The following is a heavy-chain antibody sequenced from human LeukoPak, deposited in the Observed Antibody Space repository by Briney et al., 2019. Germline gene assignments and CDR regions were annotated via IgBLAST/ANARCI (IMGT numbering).Heavy chain of an antibody. CDR2: IYYSGST. D-gene: IGHD3-22*01. CDR3: ARSPWNCYDSSGDRRQYFDY. CDR1: GCSISSYY. Sequence: SETLSLTCTVSGCSISSYYWSWIRQPPGKGLDWIGYIYYSGSTNYNPSLKSRVTISVDTSKNQFSLKLSSVTAADTAVYYCARSPWNCYDSSGDRRQYFDYWGQGTLVTVSS. V-gene: IGHV4-59*01. J-gene: IGHJ4*02.